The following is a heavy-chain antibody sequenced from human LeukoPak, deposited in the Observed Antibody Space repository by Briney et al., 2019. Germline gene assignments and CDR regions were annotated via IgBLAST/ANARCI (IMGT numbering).Heavy chain of an antibody. Sequence: SETLSLTCTVSGGSTRSYYWSWIRQPPGKRLECIGYIYYSGSTKYNPSLKSRVTISLDTPKNQFSLKMSSVTAADSAVYYCARVLYGDFYFDSWGQGTLVTVSS. CDR2: IYYSGST. V-gene: IGHV4-59*01. D-gene: IGHD4-17*01. CDR3: ARVLYGDFYFDS. CDR1: GGSTRSYY. J-gene: IGHJ4*02.